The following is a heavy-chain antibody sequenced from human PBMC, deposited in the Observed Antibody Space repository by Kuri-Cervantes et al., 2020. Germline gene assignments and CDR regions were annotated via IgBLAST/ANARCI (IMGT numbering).Heavy chain of an antibody. Sequence: SQTLSLTCAVFGGSISSGGYSWSWIRQPPGKGLEWIGYIYHSGSTYYNPSLKSRVTISVDRSKNQFSLKLSSVTAADTAVYYCAREGGGYCSGGSCYSGNWFDPWGQGTLVTVSS. V-gene: IGHV4-30-2*01. D-gene: IGHD2-15*01. CDR1: GGSISSGGYS. J-gene: IGHJ5*02. CDR2: IYHSGST. CDR3: AREGGGYCSGGSCYSGNWFDP.